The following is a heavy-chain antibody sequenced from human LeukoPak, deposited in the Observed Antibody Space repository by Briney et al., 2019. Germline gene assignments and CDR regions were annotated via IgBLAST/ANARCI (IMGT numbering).Heavy chain of an antibody. J-gene: IGHJ4*02. CDR2: IYSGDGT. D-gene: IGHD1-1*01. Sequence: GGSLRLSCAASGFTVSSNYMSWVRQAPGKGLEWVSVIYSGDGTYYADSVKGRFTISRDNSKNTLYLQMNSLRAEDTAVYYCAKSPFNWKKDYWGQGTLVTVSS. V-gene: IGHV3-53*01. CDR1: GFTVSSNY. CDR3: AKSPFNWKKDY.